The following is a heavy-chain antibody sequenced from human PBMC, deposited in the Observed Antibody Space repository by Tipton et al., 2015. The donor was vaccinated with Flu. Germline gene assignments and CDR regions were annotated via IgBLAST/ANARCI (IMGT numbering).Heavy chain of an antibody. CDR3: AREGGASLNYCYYMDV. J-gene: IGHJ6*03. CDR2: IYGSGST. D-gene: IGHD3-16*01. CDR1: GGSIRDFY. V-gene: IGHV4-4*07. Sequence: PGLVKPSEILSLTCIVSGGSIRDFYWTWVRQPAGKELEWTGRIYGSGSTNYNPSLKSRVSMSVDTSKNQFSLKLTSVTAADTASYYCAREGGASLNYCYYMDVWGKGTTVTVSS.